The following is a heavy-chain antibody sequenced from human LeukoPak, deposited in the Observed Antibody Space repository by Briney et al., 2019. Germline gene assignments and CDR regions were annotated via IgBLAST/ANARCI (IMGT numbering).Heavy chain of an antibody. V-gene: IGHV3-33*01. Sequence: PRGRPPPSKRLEWRAGMWIAGSNKYYTDSVKGRFTISRDNSKKTLYLQMNSLRAEDTAMYYCAREVPDIVVVPAAVGANARYYYYRTHIWAKGTTATVSS. CDR3: AREVPDIVVVPAAVGANARYYYYRTHI. CDR2: MWIAGSNK. J-gene: IGHJ6*04. D-gene: IGHD2-2*01.